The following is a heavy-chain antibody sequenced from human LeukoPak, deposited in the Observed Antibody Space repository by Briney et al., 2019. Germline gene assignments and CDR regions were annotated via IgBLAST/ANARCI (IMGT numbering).Heavy chain of an antibody. J-gene: IGHJ5*02. V-gene: IGHV3-30-3*02. Sequence: PGGSLRLSCAASGFTFSSYAMHWVRQAPGKGLEWVAVISYDGSNKYYADSVKGRFTISRDNSKNTLYLQMNSLRAEDTAVYYCAKMEGTMVRGTWFDPWGQGTLVTVSS. CDR1: GFTFSSYA. CDR3: AKMEGTMVRGTWFDP. D-gene: IGHD3-10*01. CDR2: ISYDGSNK.